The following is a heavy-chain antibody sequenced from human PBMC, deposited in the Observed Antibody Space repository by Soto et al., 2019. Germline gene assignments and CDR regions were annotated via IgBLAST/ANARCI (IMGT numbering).Heavy chain of an antibody. D-gene: IGHD6-13*01. Sequence: EVQLVESGGGLVQPGGSLRLSCAASGFTFSSYWMHWVRQAPGKGLVWVSRINSDGRSTSYADSVKGRVTISRDNAKNTLNLQMNSLRAEDTAVYYCARDEAAQYYFDYWGQGTLVTVSS. J-gene: IGHJ4*02. CDR1: GFTFSSYW. CDR2: INSDGRST. CDR3: ARDEAAQYYFDY. V-gene: IGHV3-74*01.